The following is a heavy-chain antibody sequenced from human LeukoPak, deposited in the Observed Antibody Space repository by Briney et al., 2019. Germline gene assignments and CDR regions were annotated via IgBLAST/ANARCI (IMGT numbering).Heavy chain of an antibody. V-gene: IGHV3-21*01. CDR1: GFTFSSYG. CDR2: ISSSSSYI. CDR3: ARDIREMATFGEFDP. Sequence: PGGSLRLSCAASGFTFSSYGMHWVRQAPGKGLEWVSSISSSSSYIYYADSVKGRFTISRDNAKNSLYLQMNSLRAEDTAVYYCARDIREMATFGEFDPWGQGTLVTVSS. J-gene: IGHJ5*02. D-gene: IGHD5-24*01.